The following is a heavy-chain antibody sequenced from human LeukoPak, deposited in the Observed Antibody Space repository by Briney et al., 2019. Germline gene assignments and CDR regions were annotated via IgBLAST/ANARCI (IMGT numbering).Heavy chain of an antibody. CDR1: GFSFSTYT. CDR3: AREHTSGWPDY. V-gene: IGHV3-30*04. J-gene: IGHJ4*02. CDR2: KSYDGINT. Sequence: GSLRLSCAASGFSFSTYTMHWVRQAPGKGLEWLAVKSYDGINTYYADSVKGRFTISRDNSKNTLYLQVNSLRAEDTAVYYCAREHTSGWPDYWGQGTLVTVSS. D-gene: IGHD6-19*01.